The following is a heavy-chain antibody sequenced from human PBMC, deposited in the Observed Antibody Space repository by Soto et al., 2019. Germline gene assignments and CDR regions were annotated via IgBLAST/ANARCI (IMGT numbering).Heavy chain of an antibody. Sequence: PGESLKISCKGSGYSFTSYWIGWVRQMPGKGLEWMGIIYPGDSDTRYSPSFQGQVTISADKSISTAYLQWSSLKASDTAMYYCARQALPLNDYGDPLSYFDYWGQGTPVTVSS. CDR2: IYPGDSDT. D-gene: IGHD4-17*01. CDR1: GYSFTSYW. V-gene: IGHV5-51*01. J-gene: IGHJ4*02. CDR3: ARQALPLNDYGDPLSYFDY.